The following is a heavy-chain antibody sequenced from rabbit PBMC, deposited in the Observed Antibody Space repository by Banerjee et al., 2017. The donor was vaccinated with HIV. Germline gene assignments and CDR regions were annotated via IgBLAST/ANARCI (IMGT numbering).Heavy chain of an antibody. CDR2: IDGIGSGST. J-gene: IGHJ6*01. Sequence: QSLEESGGGLVKPGASLTLTCTASGFTLSSYWMYWVRQAPGKGLEWIGCIDGIGSGSTYYATWAKGRFTISKTSSTTVTLQMTSLTAADTATYFCAREDYYIHGYAGYDLWGPGTLVTV. CDR1: GFTLSSYW. D-gene: IGHD6-1*01. CDR3: AREDYYIHGYAGYDL. V-gene: IGHV1S40*01.